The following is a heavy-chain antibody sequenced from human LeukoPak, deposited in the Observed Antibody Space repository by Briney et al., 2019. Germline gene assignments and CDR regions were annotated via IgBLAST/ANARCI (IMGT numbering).Heavy chain of an antibody. CDR3: VRDRGTYRPIDY. J-gene: IGHJ4*02. Sequence: GGSLRLSCAASGFTVSSYGMHWVRQVPGKGLEWVAFIRYDGSNKYYADSVKGRFTISRDNSKNTLYLQMNSLRAEDTAIYYCVRDRGTYRPIDYWGQGTLVTVSS. CDR1: GFTVSSYG. CDR2: IRYDGSNK. D-gene: IGHD1-26*01. V-gene: IGHV3-30*02.